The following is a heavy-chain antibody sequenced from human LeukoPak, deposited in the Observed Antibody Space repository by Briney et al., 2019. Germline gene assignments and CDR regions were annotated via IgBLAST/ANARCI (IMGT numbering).Heavy chain of an antibody. CDR2: IYHRGST. V-gene: IGHV4-38-2*02. CDR3: ARALGAFDI. Sequence: PSETLSLTCTVSGYSISNGYYWGWIRQPPGKGLEWVGSIYHRGSTYYNPSLRSRVTISLDRSKNQVSLKLNSVTAADTAVYYCARALGAFDIWGQGTMVTVSS. J-gene: IGHJ3*02. CDR1: GYSISNGYY.